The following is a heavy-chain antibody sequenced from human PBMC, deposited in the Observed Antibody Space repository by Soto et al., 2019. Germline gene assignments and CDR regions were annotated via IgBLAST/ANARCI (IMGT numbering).Heavy chain of an antibody. CDR3: ASQVARPRPYCMDV. D-gene: IGHD5-12*01. V-gene: IGHV4-4*07. CDR1: GGSVRSNW. Sequence: PSETLSRTCTVSGGSVRSNWGSWIRQCAGKGLEWLGRIYTSGSTDYNPFLKSRVTMSLDTSKHQFSLNLTSVPAAATAVYFCASQVARPRPYCMDVWGQGTPVTVSS. CDR2: IYTSGST. J-gene: IGHJ6*02.